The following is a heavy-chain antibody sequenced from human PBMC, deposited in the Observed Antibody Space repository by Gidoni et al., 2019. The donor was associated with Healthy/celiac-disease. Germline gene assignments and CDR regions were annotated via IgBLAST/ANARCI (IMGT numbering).Heavy chain of an antibody. V-gene: IGHV3-33*01. CDR2: IWYDGSNK. CDR1: GFTFSSYG. D-gene: IGHD1-26*01. CDR3: ARAGAPGSGSYYFEIFDY. J-gene: IGHJ4*02. Sequence: QVQLVESGGGVVQPGRSLRLSCAASGFTFSSYGLHWVRQAPGKGLEWVAVIWYDGSNKYYADSVKGRFTISRDNSKNTLYLQMNSLRAEDTAVYYCARAGAPGSGSYYFEIFDYWGQGTLVTVSS.